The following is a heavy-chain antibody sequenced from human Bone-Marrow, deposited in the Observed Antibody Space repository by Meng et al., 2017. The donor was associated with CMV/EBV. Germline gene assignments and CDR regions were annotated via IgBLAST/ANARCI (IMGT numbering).Heavy chain of an antibody. J-gene: IGHJ4*02. D-gene: IGHD6-19*01. Sequence: GSLRLSCTVSGGSISSYYWSWIRQPPGKGLEWIGYIYYSGSTNYNPSLKSRVTISVDTSKNQFSLKLSSVTAADTAVYYCARGSSGWYKVFDYWGQGHRVTCSS. CDR2: IYYSGST. V-gene: IGHV4-59*01. CDR1: GGSISSYY. CDR3: ARGSSGWYKVFDY.